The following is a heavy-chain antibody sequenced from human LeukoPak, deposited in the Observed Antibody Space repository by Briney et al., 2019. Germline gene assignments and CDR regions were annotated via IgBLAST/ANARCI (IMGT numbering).Heavy chain of an antibody. CDR3: ARQIDGDYGDERAYYYYGMDV. CDR1: GGSISSYY. V-gene: IGHV4-59*01. D-gene: IGHD4-17*01. J-gene: IGHJ6*02. CDR2: IYYSWST. Sequence: TSETLSLTCTVSGGSISSYYWSWIRQPPGKELEWIGYIYYSWSTNYNPSLKSRVTISVDTSKNQFSLKLSSVTAADTAVYYCARQIDGDYGDERAYYYYGMDVWGQGTTVTVSS.